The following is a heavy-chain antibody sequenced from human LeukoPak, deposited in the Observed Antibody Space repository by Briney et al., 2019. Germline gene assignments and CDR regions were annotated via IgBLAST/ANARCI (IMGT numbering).Heavy chain of an antibody. CDR1: GYTYTGYY. V-gene: IGHV1-2*02. D-gene: IGHD2-8*01. CDR3: ARASRAYCTNGVCYPGVY. J-gene: IGHJ4*02. CDR2: INPNSGGT. Sequence: ASVKVSCTASGYTYTGYYMHWVRQAPGQGLEWMGWINPNSGGTNYAQKFQGRVTMTRDTSISTAYMELSRLRSDDTAVYYCARASRAYCTNGVCYPGVYWGQGTLVTVSS.